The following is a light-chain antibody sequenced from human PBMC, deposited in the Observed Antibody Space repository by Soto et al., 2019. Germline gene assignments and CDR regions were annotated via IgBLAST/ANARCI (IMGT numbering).Light chain of an antibody. CDR2: WAS. Sequence: DIVLTQSPDSLAVSLGERATINCKSSQSVLYSSNTENYLAWYQQKPGQPPNLLIYWASTRESGVPDRFSGSGSGTDFTLTISSLQAEDVAVYYCQQYYSTPPTFGQGTKVEIK. J-gene: IGKJ1*01. CDR3: QQYYSTPPT. CDR1: QSVLYSSNTENY. V-gene: IGKV4-1*01.